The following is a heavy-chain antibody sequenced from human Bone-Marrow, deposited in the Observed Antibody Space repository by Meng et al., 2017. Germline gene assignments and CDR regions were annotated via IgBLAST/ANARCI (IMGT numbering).Heavy chain of an antibody. D-gene: IGHD3-22*01. V-gene: IGHV1-69*06. CDR2: IIPIFGTA. Sequence: QGQLWESGAEGKKPGSSVKVSCKASGGTFSSYAISWVRQAPGQGLEWMGGIIPIFGTANYAQKFQGRVTITADKSTSTAYMELSSLRSEDTAVYYCARETHYYDSRYFDYWGQGTLVTVSS. CDR3: ARETHYYDSRYFDY. CDR1: GGTFSSYA. J-gene: IGHJ4*02.